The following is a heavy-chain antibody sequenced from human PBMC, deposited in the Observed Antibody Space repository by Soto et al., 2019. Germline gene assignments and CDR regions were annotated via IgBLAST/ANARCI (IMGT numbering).Heavy chain of an antibody. J-gene: IGHJ5*02. Sequence: SETLSLTCAVSGGSISSSNWWSWVRQPPGKGLEWIGEIYHSGSTNHNPSLKSRVTISVDKSKNQFSLNLSSVTAADTAVYYCARQDRVVAEGRWFDPWGQGTLVTVSS. V-gene: IGHV4-4*02. CDR1: GGSISSSNW. CDR3: ARQDRVVAEGRWFDP. CDR2: IYHSGST. D-gene: IGHD2-15*01.